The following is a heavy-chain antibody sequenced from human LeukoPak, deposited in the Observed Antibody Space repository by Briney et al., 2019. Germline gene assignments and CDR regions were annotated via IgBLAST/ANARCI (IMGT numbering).Heavy chain of an antibody. CDR1: GGSISSYY. V-gene: IGHV4-4*07. Sequence: SETLSLTCTVSGGSISSYYWSWIRQPAGKGLEWIGRIYTSGSTNYNPSLKSRVTMSVDTSKNQFSLKLSSVTAADTAMYYCVKSGGYGLIGYWGQGTLVTVSS. CDR2: IYTSGST. J-gene: IGHJ4*02. CDR3: VKSGGYGLIGY. D-gene: IGHD6-19*01.